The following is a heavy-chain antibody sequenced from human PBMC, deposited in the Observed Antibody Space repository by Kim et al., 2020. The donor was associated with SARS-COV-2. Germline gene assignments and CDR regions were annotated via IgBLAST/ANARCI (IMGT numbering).Heavy chain of an antibody. CDR2: ISGSGFQT. Sequence: RGSLRLSCEASGFTFNSLAMSWVRQARGKGLEWVASISGSGFQTYYSDSVKGRFTISRDNMRKTLSLQMSSLTSADSAMYFCAKDVDDTANAWYFHQWG. D-gene: IGHD2-21*02. CDR3: AKDVDDTANAWYFHQ. CDR1: GFTFNSLA. V-gene: IGHV3-23*01. J-gene: IGHJ1*01.